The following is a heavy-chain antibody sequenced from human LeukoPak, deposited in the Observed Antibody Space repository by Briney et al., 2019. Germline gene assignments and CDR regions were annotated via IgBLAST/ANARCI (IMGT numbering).Heavy chain of an antibody. V-gene: IGHV4-59*01. Sequence: SETLSLTCTVSGGSISSYYWSWIRQPPGKGLEWIGYIYYSGSTNYNPSLKSRVTISVDTSKNQFSLKLSSVTAADTAVYHCARAGYYYDSSGYYSFDYWGQGTLVTVSS. CDR3: ARAGYYYDSSGYYSFDY. CDR2: IYYSGST. J-gene: IGHJ4*02. D-gene: IGHD3-22*01. CDR1: GGSISSYY.